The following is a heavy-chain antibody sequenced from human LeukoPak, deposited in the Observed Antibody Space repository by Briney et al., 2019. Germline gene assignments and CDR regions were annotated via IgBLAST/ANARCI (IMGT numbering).Heavy chain of an antibody. D-gene: IGHD3-10*01. CDR3: ARDYYGSGSYQIDY. J-gene: IGHJ4*02. CDR1: GGSISSYY. Sequence: SETLSLTCPVSGGSISSYYWSWIRQPAGKGLEWIGRIYTSGSTNYNPSLKSRVTMSVDTSKNQFSLKLSSVTAADTAVYYCARDYYGSGSYQIDYWGQGTLVTVSS. V-gene: IGHV4-4*07. CDR2: IYTSGST.